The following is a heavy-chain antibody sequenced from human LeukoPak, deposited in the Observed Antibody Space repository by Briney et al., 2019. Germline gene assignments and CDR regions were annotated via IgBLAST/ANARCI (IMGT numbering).Heavy chain of an antibody. CDR1: GGSISSYY. CDR2: IYYSGST. V-gene: IGHV4-59*01. Sequence: SETLSLTCTVSGGSISSYYWSWIRQPPGKGLEWIGYIYYSGSTYYNPSLKSRVTISVDTSKNQFSLKLSSVTAADTAVYYCARQDYGDYFGYYYYMDVWGKGTTVTVSS. J-gene: IGHJ6*03. CDR3: ARQDYGDYFGYYYYMDV. D-gene: IGHD4-17*01.